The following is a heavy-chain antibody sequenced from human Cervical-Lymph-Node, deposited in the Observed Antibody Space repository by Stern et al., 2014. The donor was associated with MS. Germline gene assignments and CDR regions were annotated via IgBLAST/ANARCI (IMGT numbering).Heavy chain of an antibody. CDR1: GYTFTSYY. D-gene: IGHD1-26*01. CDR3: AREGADNDAFDV. J-gene: IGHJ3*01. CDR2: INPSGGST. V-gene: IGHV1-46*03. Sequence: QVQLVQSGAEVKKPGASVKVSCKASGYTFTSYYMHWVRQAPGQGLEWMGIINPSGGSTSYAQKFQGRVTMTRDTSTSTVYMELSSLRSEDTAVFFCAREGADNDAFDVWGQGTMVTVSS.